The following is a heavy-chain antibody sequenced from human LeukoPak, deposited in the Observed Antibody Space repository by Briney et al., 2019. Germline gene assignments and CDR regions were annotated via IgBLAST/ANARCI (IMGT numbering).Heavy chain of an antibody. CDR1: GGSISSYY. V-gene: IGHV4-59*08. CDR2: IQNSAIYRAKI. CDR3: AGLASTPSSPMAV. Sequence: SETLSLTCAVSGGSISSYYWTWIRQPPGKGLEWVGYIQNSAIYRAKIKSSPSLQSRVSLSIDTSKNQVSLTVNSVTAADTAVYSCAGLASTPSSPMAVWGQGTAVTVSS. D-gene: IGHD6-19*01. J-gene: IGHJ6*02.